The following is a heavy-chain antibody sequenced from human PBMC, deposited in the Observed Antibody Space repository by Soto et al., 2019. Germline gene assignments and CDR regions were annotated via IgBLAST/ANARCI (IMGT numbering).Heavy chain of an antibody. Sequence: SETLSLTYAVYGGSFSGYYGSWIRQPPGKGLEWIGEINHSGSTNYNPSLKSRVTISVDTSKNQFSLKLSSVTAADTAVYYCARALYGSGFDYWGQGTLVTVSS. CDR1: GGSFSGYY. V-gene: IGHV4-34*01. J-gene: IGHJ4*02. D-gene: IGHD3-10*01. CDR2: INHSGST. CDR3: ARALYGSGFDY.